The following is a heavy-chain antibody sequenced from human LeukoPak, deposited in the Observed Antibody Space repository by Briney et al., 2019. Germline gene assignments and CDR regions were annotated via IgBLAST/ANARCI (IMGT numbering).Heavy chain of an antibody. D-gene: IGHD3-22*01. CDR3: ARDPVTYHYDSTGYPSANWFDP. J-gene: IGHJ5*02. CDR2: ISTYNGNT. Sequence: ASAKVSCKASGYTFTSYGITWVRQAPGQGLEWMGWISTYNGNTNYAQKLQGRVTMTTDTSTTTAYMELRSLRSDDTAVYYCARDPVTYHYDSTGYPSANWFDPWGQGTLVTVSS. V-gene: IGHV1-18*01. CDR1: GYTFTSYG.